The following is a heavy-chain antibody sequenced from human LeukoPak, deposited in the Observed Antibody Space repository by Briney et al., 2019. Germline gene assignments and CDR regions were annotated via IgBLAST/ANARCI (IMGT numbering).Heavy chain of an antibody. J-gene: IGHJ3*02. CDR1: GYTFTGYY. CDR3: ARAGLFATFDAFDI. V-gene: IGHV1-2*02. Sequence: ASMKVSCKASGYTFTGYYMHWVRQAPGQGLEWMGWINPNSGGTNYAQKFQGRVTMTRDTSISTAYMELSRLRSDDTAVYYCARAGLFATFDAFDIWGQGTMVTVSS. D-gene: IGHD1-14*01. CDR2: INPNSGGT.